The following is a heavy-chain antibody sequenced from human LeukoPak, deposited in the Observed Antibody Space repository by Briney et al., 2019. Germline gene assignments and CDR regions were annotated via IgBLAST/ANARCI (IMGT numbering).Heavy chain of an antibody. D-gene: IGHD3-22*01. V-gene: IGHV3-11*06. J-gene: IGHJ2*01. CDR3: ARDHCRYSYEGSGECAYWYFDL. CDR1: GFTFSDYY. Sequence: GGSLRLSCAASGFTFSDYYMSWIRQAPGKGLEWVSYISTSSSYTKYADFVKGRFTISRDNAKNSLYLQMNSLRDEDTAVYYCARDHCRYSYEGSGECAYWYFDLWGRGTPVTVSS. CDR2: ISTSSSYT.